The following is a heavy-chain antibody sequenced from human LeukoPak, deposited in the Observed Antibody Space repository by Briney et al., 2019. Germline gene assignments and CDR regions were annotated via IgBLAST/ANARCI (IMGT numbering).Heavy chain of an antibody. Sequence: PSETLSLTCAVSGYSISFGYYWGWIRQPPGKGLEWMGSIYHGGSTFYNPSLKSRVTRSADTSQNQFPLKLSSVTAADTAVYYRASLGVVPGAIPDAFDIWGQGTMVIVSS. J-gene: IGHJ3*02. D-gene: IGHD2-2*02. CDR2: IYHGGST. V-gene: IGHV4-38-2*01. CDR1: GYSISFGYY. CDR3: ASLGVVPGAIPDAFDI.